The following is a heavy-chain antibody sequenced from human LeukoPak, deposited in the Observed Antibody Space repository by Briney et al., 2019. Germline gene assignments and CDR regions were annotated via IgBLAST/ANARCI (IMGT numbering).Heavy chain of an antibody. CDR3: ARGLTSYAYMDV. D-gene: IGHD3-16*01. J-gene: IGHJ6*04. Sequence: GGSLRLSCAASGFTFSSYAMHWVRQAPGKGLEWVAVISYDGSNKYYADSVKGRFTISRDNSKNTLYLQMNSLRAEDTAVYYCARGLTSYAYMDVWGKGTTVTVSS. CDR1: GFTFSSYA. V-gene: IGHV3-30*04. CDR2: ISYDGSNK.